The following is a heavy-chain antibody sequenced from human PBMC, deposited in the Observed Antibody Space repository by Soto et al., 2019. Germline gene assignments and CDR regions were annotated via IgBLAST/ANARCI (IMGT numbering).Heavy chain of an antibody. CDR2: ISSSSSYT. V-gene: IGHV3-21*05. CDR1: GFTFSSYS. D-gene: IGHD5-12*01. Sequence: GGSLRLSCAASGFTFSSYSMNWVRQAPGKGLEWVSYISSSSSYTNYADSVKGRFTISRDNAKNSLYLQMNSLRADDTAVYYCARDHHRYSGYDYVDYWGQGTLVTVSS. J-gene: IGHJ4*02. CDR3: ARDHHRYSGYDYVDY.